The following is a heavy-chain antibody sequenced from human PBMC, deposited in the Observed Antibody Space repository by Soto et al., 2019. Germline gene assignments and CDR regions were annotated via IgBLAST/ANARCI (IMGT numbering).Heavy chain of an antibody. CDR1: GFTFSNYE. D-gene: IGHD3-22*01. CDR3: ARDLYDSSGYCPFDY. Sequence: PGGSLRLSCATSGFTFSNYEMNWVRQAPGKGLEWISYISTSGDTIYYADSVKGRFTISRDNGKKSLSLKMYSLRAEDTAVYYCARDLYDSSGYCPFDYWGQGTLVTVSS. V-gene: IGHV3-48*03. CDR2: ISTSGDTI. J-gene: IGHJ4*02.